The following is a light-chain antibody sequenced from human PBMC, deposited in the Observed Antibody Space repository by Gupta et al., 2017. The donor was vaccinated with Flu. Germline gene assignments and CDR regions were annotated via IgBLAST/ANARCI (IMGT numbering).Light chain of an antibody. CDR3: GKWDDSQSAMV. CDR1: SSNIGFTY. Sequence: SMSAAPGQRVTISCSGSSSNIGFTYVSWYQHFPGTAPKLLIFDNHKRPAGIPDRFAGSKSGTHATLGITAVQNGDEADDYCGKWDDSQSAMVFGGGTKLTVL. CDR2: DNH. V-gene: IGLV1-51*01. J-gene: IGLJ2*01.